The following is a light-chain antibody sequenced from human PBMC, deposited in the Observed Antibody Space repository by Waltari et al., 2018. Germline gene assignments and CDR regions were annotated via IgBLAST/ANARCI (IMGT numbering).Light chain of an antibody. J-gene: IGLJ3*02. CDR2: DVT. V-gene: IGLV2-23*02. CDR1: SSDIEAYNF. CDR3: CSYVGNNTVV. Sequence: QSALTQPASVSGSPGQSITISCTATSSDIEAYNFVSWYQHHPGKAPKIMIYDVTKRPSGVSSRFSGSKSGNTASLTISGLQSEDEADYYACSYVGNNTVVFGGGTKLTVL.